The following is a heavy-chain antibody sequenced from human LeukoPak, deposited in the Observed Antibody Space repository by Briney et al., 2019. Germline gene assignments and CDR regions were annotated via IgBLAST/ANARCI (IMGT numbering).Heavy chain of an antibody. V-gene: IGHV1-2*02. CDR2: INPNSGDT. D-gene: IGHD5-12*01. CDR1: GYTFTGYY. Sequence: ASVKVSCKASGYTFTGYYMHWVRQPPGRGLEWMGWINPNSGDTIYAQRFQGRVTMTRDTSISTVYMELSSLRSDDTAVYYCAKGFTSSYDWSGRYDAFDIWGQGTMVTVSS. J-gene: IGHJ3*02. CDR3: AKGFTSSYDWSGRYDAFDI.